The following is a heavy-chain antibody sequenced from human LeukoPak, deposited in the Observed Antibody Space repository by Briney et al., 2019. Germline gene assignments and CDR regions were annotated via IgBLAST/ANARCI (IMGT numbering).Heavy chain of an antibody. V-gene: IGHV1-46*01. CDR1: GYNFISYY. CDR3: ARGVVPAAIDQFDP. D-gene: IGHD2-2*01. CDR2: INPSGGST. J-gene: IGHJ5*02. Sequence: ASVKVSCKASGYNFISYYMHWVRQAPGQGLEWMGIINPSGGSTSYAQKFQGRVTITTDESTSTAYMELSSLRSEDTAVYYCARGVVPAAIDQFDPWGQGTLVTVSS.